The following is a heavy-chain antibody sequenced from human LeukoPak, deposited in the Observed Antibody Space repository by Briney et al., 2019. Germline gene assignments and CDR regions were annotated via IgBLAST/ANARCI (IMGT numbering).Heavy chain of an antibody. Sequence: GGSLRLSCAASGFTFSSYGMHWVRQAPGKGLEWVAVISYDGSNKYYADSVKGRFTISRDNSKNTLYLQMNSLRAEDTAVYYCARAPDYGDVDYWGQGTLVTVSS. J-gene: IGHJ4*02. CDR3: ARAPDYGDVDY. D-gene: IGHD4-17*01. V-gene: IGHV3-30*03. CDR2: ISYDGSNK. CDR1: GFTFSSYG.